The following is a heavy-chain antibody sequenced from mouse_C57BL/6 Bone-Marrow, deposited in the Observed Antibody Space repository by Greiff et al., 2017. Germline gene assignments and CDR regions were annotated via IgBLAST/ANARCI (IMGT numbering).Heavy chain of an antibody. V-gene: IGHV5-15*01. CDR3: AGHYYGSSYEGLAMDY. CDR1: GFTFSDYG. Sequence: DVQLVESGGGLVQPGGSLKLSCAASGFTFSDYGMAWVRQAPRKGPEWVAFISNLANSIYYADTVTGRFTISRENAKNTLYLEMSSLRSEDTAMYYCAGHYYGSSYEGLAMDYWGQGTSVTVSS. CDR2: ISNLANSI. D-gene: IGHD1-1*01. J-gene: IGHJ4*01.